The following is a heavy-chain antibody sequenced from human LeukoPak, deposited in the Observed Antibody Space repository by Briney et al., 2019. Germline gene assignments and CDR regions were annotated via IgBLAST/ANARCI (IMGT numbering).Heavy chain of an antibody. D-gene: IGHD1-26*01. V-gene: IGHV3-53*01. Sequence: GGPLRLPCAPSGYSFSMLGKSGAPRTPGKGVEGVSFININTNTFYADSVRGRFTISRDTYKNTLLLKMNSLRDEDSAIYYCAIAQTWDGLFESWGEGALVTVSS. CDR3: AIAQTWDGLFES. J-gene: IGHJ4*02. CDR2: ININTNT. CDR1: GYSFSMLG.